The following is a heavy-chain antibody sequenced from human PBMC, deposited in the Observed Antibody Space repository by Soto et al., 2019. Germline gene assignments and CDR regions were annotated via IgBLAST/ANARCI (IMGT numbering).Heavy chain of an antibody. CDR2: LYDVDGS. V-gene: IGHV3-53*01. Sequence: DVQLVESGGGLIQPGEPLRLSCAAFGLTISGKKYVAWVRQAPGKGLEWVSALYDVDGSFYADSVTGRFTTSSDSSKTTVYLQIDDLRPDDTAVYYCATWHEREHAFDVWGQGTTVTISS. J-gene: IGHJ3*01. CDR3: ATWHEREHAFDV. D-gene: IGHD1-1*01. CDR1: GLTISGKKY.